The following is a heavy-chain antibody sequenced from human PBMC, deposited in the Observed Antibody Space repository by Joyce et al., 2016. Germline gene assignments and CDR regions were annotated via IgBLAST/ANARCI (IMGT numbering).Heavy chain of an antibody. D-gene: IGHD3-16*01. Sequence: EVQLVESGGGLVQPGESLRISCAASEFTFSDYWMDWVRQAPGKGLEWVASINQDGSAKYYADSVKGRFTVSRDNGKNSLYLLMDSLGADDTAVYYCERDPAFGRFDYWGRGTLVSVSA. CDR2: INQDGSAK. CDR1: EFTFSDYW. J-gene: IGHJ4*02. V-gene: IGHV3-7*04. CDR3: ERDPAFGRFDY.